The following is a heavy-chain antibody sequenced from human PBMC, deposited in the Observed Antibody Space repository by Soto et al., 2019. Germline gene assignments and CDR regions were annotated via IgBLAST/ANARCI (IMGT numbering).Heavy chain of an antibody. CDR2: IYYSGST. V-gene: IGHV4-59*01. Sequence: SETLSLTCTVSGGSISSYYWSWIRQPPGKGLEWIGYIYYSGSTNYNPSLKRRVTISVDTSKNQFSLKLSSVTAADTAVYYCARAAAWYYGMDVWSQGTTVTAP. CDR1: GGSISSYY. CDR3: ARAAAWYYGMDV. D-gene: IGHD6-25*01. J-gene: IGHJ6*02.